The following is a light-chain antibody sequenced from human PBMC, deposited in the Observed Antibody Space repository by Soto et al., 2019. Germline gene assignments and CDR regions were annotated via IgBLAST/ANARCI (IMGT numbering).Light chain of an antibody. CDR3: TSFTSSSTQV. V-gene: IGLV2-14*01. CDR1: SGDVDAFDY. CDR2: EVS. J-gene: IGLJ1*01. Sequence: QSVLTQPASVSGSPGQSITISCTGTSGDVDAFDYVSWYQQHPGKAPKLMIFEVSDRPSGVSDRFSGSKSGSTASLTISGLQAEDEGDYFCTSFTSSSTQVFGTGTKLTVL.